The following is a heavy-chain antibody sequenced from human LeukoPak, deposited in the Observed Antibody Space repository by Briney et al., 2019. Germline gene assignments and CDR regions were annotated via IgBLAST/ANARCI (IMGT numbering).Heavy chain of an antibody. Sequence: GGSLRLSCAASGFTFSNYYMTWIRQAPGKGLEWASYISSSGSTIYYADSVKGRFTISRDNAKNSLYLQMNSLRAEDTALYYCARHIQDGGSWGIDYWGQGALVTVSS. V-gene: IGHV3-11*04. D-gene: IGHD2-15*01. CDR2: ISSSGSTI. J-gene: IGHJ4*02. CDR1: GFTFSNYY. CDR3: ARHIQDGGSWGIDY.